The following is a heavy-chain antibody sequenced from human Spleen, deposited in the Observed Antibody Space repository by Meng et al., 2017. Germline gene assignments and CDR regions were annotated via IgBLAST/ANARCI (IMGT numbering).Heavy chain of an antibody. D-gene: IGHD4-11*01. J-gene: IGHJ4*02. V-gene: IGHV4-34*01. Sequence: QVQHAPWGPGLLKLSESLSLTCVVSGGSFSDYYWSWSRQPPGKGLEWIGEINHSGGTNYNPSLESRATISVDTSQNNLSLKLSSVTAADSAVYYCARGPTTMAHDFDYWGQGTLVTVSS. CDR1: GGSFSDYY. CDR2: INHSGGT. CDR3: ARGPTTMAHDFDY.